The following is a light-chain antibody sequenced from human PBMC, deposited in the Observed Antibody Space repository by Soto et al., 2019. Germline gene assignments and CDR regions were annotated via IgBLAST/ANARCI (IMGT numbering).Light chain of an antibody. Sequence: QSVLAQPPAGSGAPGQRVTISCTGSSSNIGAGYDVHWYQQLPGTAPKLLIYGNSNRPSGVPDRFSGSKSGTSASLAITGLQAEDEADYYCQYYDSSLSGFYVFGTGTKVTVL. J-gene: IGLJ1*01. CDR3: QYYDSSLSGFYV. V-gene: IGLV1-40*01. CDR1: SSNIGAGYD. CDR2: GNS.